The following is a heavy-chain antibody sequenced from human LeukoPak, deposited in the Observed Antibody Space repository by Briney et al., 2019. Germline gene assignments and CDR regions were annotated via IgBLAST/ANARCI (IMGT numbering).Heavy chain of an antibody. CDR1: GGSISSSSYY. V-gene: IGHV4-39*07. D-gene: IGHD5-18*01. CDR3: ARDQGIWDTAMGNFDY. Sequence: SSETLSLTCTVSGGSISSSSYYWGWIRQPPGKGLEWIGSIYYSGSTYYNPSLKSRVTISVDTSKNQFSLKLSSVTAADTAVYYCARDQGIWDTAMGNFDYWGQGTLVTVSS. CDR2: IYYSGST. J-gene: IGHJ4*02.